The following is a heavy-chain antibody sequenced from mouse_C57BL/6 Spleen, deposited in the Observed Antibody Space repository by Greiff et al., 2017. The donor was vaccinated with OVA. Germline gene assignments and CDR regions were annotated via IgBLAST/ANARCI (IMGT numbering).Heavy chain of an antibody. CDR1: GYTFTDYY. J-gene: IGHJ4*01. CDR2: INPNNGGT. Sequence: VQLQQSGPELVKPGASVKISCKASGYTFTDYYMNWVKQSHGKSLEWIGDINPNNGGTSYNQKFKGKATLTVDKSSSTAYMELRSLTSEDSAVCYCARGGSMDYWGQGTSVTVSS. CDR3: ARGGSMDY. V-gene: IGHV1-26*01.